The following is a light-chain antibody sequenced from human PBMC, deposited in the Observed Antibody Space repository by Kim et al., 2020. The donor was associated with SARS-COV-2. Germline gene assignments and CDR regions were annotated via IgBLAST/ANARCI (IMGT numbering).Light chain of an antibody. CDR1: SSDVGDYNH. J-gene: IGLJ3*02. Sequence: QSALTQPPSVSGSPGQSVTISCTGTSSDVGDYNHVSWYQQPPGTAPKLMIYEVSNRPSGVPDRFSGSKSGNTASLTISGLQPEDEAGYYCTSYTSSSAWVFGGGTQLTVL. CDR3: TSYTSSSAWV. CDR2: EVS. V-gene: IGLV2-18*02.